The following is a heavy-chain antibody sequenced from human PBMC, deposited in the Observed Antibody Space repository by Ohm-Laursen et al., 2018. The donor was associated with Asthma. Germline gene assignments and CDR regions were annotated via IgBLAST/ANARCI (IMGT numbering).Heavy chain of an antibody. CDR2: INHSGST. J-gene: IGHJ6*02. Sequence: SDTLSLTCAVYGGSFSGYYWSWIRQPPGKGLEWIGEINHSGSTNYNPSLKSRVTISVDTSKNQFSLKLSSETAADTAVYYCARLSGMDVWGQGTTVTVSS. CDR1: GGSFSGYY. V-gene: IGHV4-34*01. CDR3: ARLSGMDV.